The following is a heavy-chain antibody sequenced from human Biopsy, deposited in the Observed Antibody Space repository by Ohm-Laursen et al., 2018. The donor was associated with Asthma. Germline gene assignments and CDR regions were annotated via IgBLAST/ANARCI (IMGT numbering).Heavy chain of an antibody. J-gene: IGHJ4*02. V-gene: IGHV1-69*01. Sequence: SSVKVSCKSLGGTFNTYVIGWVRQAPGQGLGWMGGINSVFGTTTYPQKFQDRVTITADDSTSTVYMELSSLRSEDTAVYYCARKAGSCISRTCYSLDFWGQGTLVTVS. CDR3: ARKAGSCISRTCYSLDF. CDR1: GGTFNTYV. D-gene: IGHD2-2*01. CDR2: INSVFGTT.